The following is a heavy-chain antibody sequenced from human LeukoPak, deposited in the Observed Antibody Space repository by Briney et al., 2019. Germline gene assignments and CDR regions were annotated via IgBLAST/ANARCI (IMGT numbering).Heavy chain of an antibody. D-gene: IGHD3-10*01. CDR3: ARSRPYTETMVRGKGAFDI. J-gene: IGHJ3*02. CDR2: IYYSGST. V-gene: IGHV4-59*08. Sequence: PSETLSLTCTVSGGSISSYYWSWIRQPPGKGLEWIGYIYYSGSTNYNPSLKSRVTISVDTSKNQFSLKLSSVTAADTAVYYCARSRPYTETMVRGKGAFDIWGQGTMVTVSS. CDR1: GGSISSYY.